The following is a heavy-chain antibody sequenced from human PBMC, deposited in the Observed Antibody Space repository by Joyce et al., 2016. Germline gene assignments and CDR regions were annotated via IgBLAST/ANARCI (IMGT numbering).Heavy chain of an antibody. CDR1: GSTFSNYW. CDR3: ARGQGLVIDWFDP. J-gene: IGHJ5*02. V-gene: IGHV5-51*01. Sequence: EVQLVQPGAEVKKPGEFLRISCKGSGSTFSNYWFGWVRQMPGKGLEWMGIIYPGDSDTRYSPSFEGQVTISADKSITTAYLQWTSLKASDTAMYYCARGQGLVIDWFDPWGQGTLVTVSS. D-gene: IGHD6-19*01. CDR2: IYPGDSDT.